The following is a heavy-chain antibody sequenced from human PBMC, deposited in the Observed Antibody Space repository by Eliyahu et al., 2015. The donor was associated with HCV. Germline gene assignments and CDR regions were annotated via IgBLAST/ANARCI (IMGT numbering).Heavy chain of an antibody. CDR3: ARVPTLTAGIDH. V-gene: IGHV4-31*03. J-gene: IGHJ4*02. D-gene: IGHD7-27*01. CDR1: GDSISSGGHY. CDR2: IYYSGNT. Sequence: QVQLQESGPGLVKPSQTLSLTCSVSGDSISSGGHYWSWIRQHPGKGLEWIGYIYYSGNTHYNPSLKSRLTISVDTSKNQFSLKLSSVTAADTAVYYCARVPTLTAGIDHWGQGTLVTVPS.